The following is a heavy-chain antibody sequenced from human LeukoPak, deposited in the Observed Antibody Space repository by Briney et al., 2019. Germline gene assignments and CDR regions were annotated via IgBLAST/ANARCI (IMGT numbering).Heavy chain of an antibody. CDR3: AARDIGNVLLGYHGMDV. CDR2: IMPVLDTG. V-gene: IGHV1-69*06. J-gene: IGHJ6*04. Sequence: AAKVSCKASGGSLRRYVFAWVRQAPGQRLERMGEIMPVLDTGHYAQGFQGRVTITADRCTSTAYMELRSLRTEDTALYYCAARDIGNVLLGYHGMDVWGNGTTVTVSS. CDR1: GGSLRRYV. D-gene: IGHD1-1*01.